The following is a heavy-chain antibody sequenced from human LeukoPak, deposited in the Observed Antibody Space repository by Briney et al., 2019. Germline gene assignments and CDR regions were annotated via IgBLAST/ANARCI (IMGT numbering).Heavy chain of an antibody. CDR1: GGSIGSYH. V-gene: IGHV4-59*01. CDR3: ARGEDRAQFDY. J-gene: IGHJ4*02. Sequence: SETLSLTCTVSGGSIGSYHWSWIRQPPGKGLEWIGYIYYSGSTNYNPSLKSRVTISVDTSKNQFSLKLSSVTAADTAVYYCARGEDRAQFDYWGQGTLVTVSS. CDR2: IYYSGST. D-gene: IGHD2-15*01.